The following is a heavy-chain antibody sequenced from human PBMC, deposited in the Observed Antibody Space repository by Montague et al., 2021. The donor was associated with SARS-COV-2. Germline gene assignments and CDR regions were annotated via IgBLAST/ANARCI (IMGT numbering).Heavy chain of an antibody. D-gene: IGHD6-19*01. CDR3: ARGDNYTSGWHPAGVLDY. Sequence: SETLSLTCTVSGGSISNYYWSWIRQSPGRGLEWIGYVYFTGNTNXNPSLKSRVTISVDTSKNQFSLRLTSVIAADSAVDYCARGDNYTSGWHPAGVLDYWGQGAPVIVSS. CDR1: GGSISNYY. J-gene: IGHJ4*02. V-gene: IGHV4-59*12. CDR2: VYFTGNT.